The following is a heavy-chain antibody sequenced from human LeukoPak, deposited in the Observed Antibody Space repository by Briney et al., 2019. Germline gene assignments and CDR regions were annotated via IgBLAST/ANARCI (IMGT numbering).Heavy chain of an antibody. CDR1: GVSISSYY. J-gene: IGHJ6*03. CDR2: IYDSGST. Sequence: SETLSLTCTVSGVSISSYYWSWIRQPPGKGLEWIGYIYDSGSTNYNPSLKSRVTISVDTSKNQFSLKLSSVTAADTAVYYCARRVPIVGAHGRYYMDVWGKGTTVTVSS. D-gene: IGHD1-26*01. CDR3: ARRVPIVGAHGRYYMDV. V-gene: IGHV4-59*12.